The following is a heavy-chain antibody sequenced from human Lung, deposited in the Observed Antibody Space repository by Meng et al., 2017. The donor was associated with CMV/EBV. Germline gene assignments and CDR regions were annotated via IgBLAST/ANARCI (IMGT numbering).Heavy chain of an antibody. D-gene: IGHD3-10*01. CDR1: GDSITNRNW. CDR2: TPHRGSS. CDR3: LRGSGGSV. Sequence: QARDSSPAILKPADTRSLTCALCGDSITNRNWWALIRQPPGNGLEWIGETPHRGSSAYNPSLKSRVSMSIDKSKNQFSLKLTSVTAADTAVYHCLRGSGGSVWGQGTLVTVSS. V-gene: IGHV4-4*02. J-gene: IGHJ1*01.